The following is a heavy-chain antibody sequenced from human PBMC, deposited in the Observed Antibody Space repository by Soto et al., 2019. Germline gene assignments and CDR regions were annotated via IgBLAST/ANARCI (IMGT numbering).Heavy chain of an antibody. Sequence: GGSLSLSCVASGLTVSHNYMAWVRQAPEMGLEWVSILYTEGTTYYADSVKGRFTISRDSSKNTLFLQMDSLRAEDTAVYYCVRPRPSGENYGMDVWGQGTTVTVSS. D-gene: IGHD3-16*01. CDR2: LYTEGTT. CDR3: VRPRPSGENYGMDV. V-gene: IGHV3-53*01. CDR1: GLTVSHNY. J-gene: IGHJ6*02.